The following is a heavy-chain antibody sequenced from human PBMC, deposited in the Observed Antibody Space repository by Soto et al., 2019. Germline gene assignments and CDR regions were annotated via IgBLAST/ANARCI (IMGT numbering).Heavy chain of an antibody. Sequence: PSETLSLTCTVSGCSISSYYWSWIRQPPGKGLEWIGYIYYSGSTYYNPSLKSRVTISVDTSENQFSLKLSSVTAADTAVYHCARGHHSGYDHFDYWGQGILVTVS. CDR3: ARGHHSGYDHFDY. V-gene: IGHV4-59*12. CDR2: IYYSGST. J-gene: IGHJ4*02. CDR1: GCSISSYY. D-gene: IGHD5-12*01.